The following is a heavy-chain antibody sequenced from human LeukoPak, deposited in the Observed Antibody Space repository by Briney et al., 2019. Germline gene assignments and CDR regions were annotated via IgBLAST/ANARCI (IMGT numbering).Heavy chain of an antibody. D-gene: IGHD3-22*01. J-gene: IGHJ4*02. Sequence: GGSLRLSCAASGFTFSIYAMSWVRQAPGKGLQWVSSITSSGDGTYYADSVKGRFTISRDNSENMWYLQMNSLRVEDTAVYFCAKDRPNYYGSNGHYYRRDGDYWGQGTLVTVSS. CDR1: GFTFSIYA. CDR2: ITSSGDGT. V-gene: IGHV3-23*01. CDR3: AKDRPNYYGSNGHYYRRDGDY.